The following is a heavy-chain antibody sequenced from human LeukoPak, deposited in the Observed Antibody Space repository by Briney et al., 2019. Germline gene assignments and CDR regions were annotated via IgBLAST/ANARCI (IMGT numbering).Heavy chain of an antibody. J-gene: IGHJ5*02. CDR3: ARERRGYGHGTLDP. Sequence: GGSLRLSCVASGIDFNVYEFHWVRQSPGKGLEWVALISDNGLRTEYAESLKGRFTVSRDNSKNTVDLQMNNLRVEDTAVYFCARERRGYGHGTLDPWGQGTLVTVSS. CDR2: ISDNGLRT. V-gene: IGHV3-30*04. CDR1: GIDFNVYE. D-gene: IGHD5-12*01.